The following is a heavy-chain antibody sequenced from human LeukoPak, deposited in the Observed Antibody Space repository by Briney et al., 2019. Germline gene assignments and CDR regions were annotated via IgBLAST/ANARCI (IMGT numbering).Heavy chain of an antibody. V-gene: IGHV4-39*07. CDR1: GGSISSSSYY. D-gene: IGHD1-26*01. CDR2: IYYSGST. Sequence: PSETLSLTCTVSGGSISSSSYYWGWIRQPPGKGLECIGSIYYSGSTYYNPPLKSRVTMSVDTSKNQFSLKLSSVTAADTAVYYCAREGGSGSYYEFRGAPRGWWFDPWGQGTLVTVSS. J-gene: IGHJ5*02. CDR3: AREGGSGSYYEFRGAPRGWWFDP.